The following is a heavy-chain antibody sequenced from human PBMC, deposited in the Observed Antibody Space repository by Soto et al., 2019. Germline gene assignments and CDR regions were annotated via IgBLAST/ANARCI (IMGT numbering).Heavy chain of an antibody. Sequence: EVQLLESGGGLVEPGGSLRLSCAASGFTFSNYAMNWVRQAPGKGLEWVSAISGSGGSTYYADSVKGRFTISRDNSKNTLYVQMNSLRAADTAVYYCTTNALPGAVAGPNWFDPWGQGTLVTVSS. J-gene: IGHJ5*02. CDR1: GFTFSNYA. CDR2: ISGSGGST. D-gene: IGHD6-19*01. CDR3: TTNALPGAVAGPNWFDP. V-gene: IGHV3-23*01.